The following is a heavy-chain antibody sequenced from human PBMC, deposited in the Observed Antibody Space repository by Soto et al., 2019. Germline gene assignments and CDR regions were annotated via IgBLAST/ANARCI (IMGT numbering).Heavy chain of an antibody. D-gene: IGHD2-15*01. Sequence: QVQLVQSGAEVRKPGASVKVSCKASGYTFSTSGMSWLRQAPGQGLEWMGWISTYNGDTNDAPKFQDRVTMTSDTSTSTAYMELRSLRSDDTAVYYCARAGAAPYYYYGMDVWGQGTRVTVSS. CDR2: ISTYNGDT. CDR3: ARAGAAPYYYYGMDV. J-gene: IGHJ6*02. V-gene: IGHV1-18*01. CDR1: GYTFSTSG.